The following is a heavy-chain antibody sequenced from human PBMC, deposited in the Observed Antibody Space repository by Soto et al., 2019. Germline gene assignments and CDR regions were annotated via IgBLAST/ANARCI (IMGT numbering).Heavy chain of an antibody. D-gene: IGHD5-12*01. Sequence: GASVKVSCKASGYTFTGYYMHWVRQAPGQGLEWMGWINPNSGGTNYAQKFQGWVTMTRDTSISTAYMELSRLRSDDTAVYYCARNSGYDFSYYYYGKDVWGQGTTVNVSS. CDR1: GYTFTGYY. J-gene: IGHJ6*02. CDR3: ARNSGYDFSYYYYGKDV. CDR2: INPNSGGT. V-gene: IGHV1-2*04.